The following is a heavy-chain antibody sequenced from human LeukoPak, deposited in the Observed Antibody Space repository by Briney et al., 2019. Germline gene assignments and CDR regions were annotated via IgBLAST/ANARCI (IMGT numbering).Heavy chain of an antibody. CDR3: ARAYRYCSGGSCYWFDP. CDR1: GGSISSSSYY. D-gene: IGHD2-15*01. Sequence: SETLSLTCTVSGGSISSSSYYWGWIRQPPGKGLEWIGSIYYSGSTYYNPSLKSRVTISVDTSKNQFSLKLSSVTAADTAVYYCARAYRYCSGGSCYWFDPWGQGTLVTVSS. V-gene: IGHV4-39*07. CDR2: IYYSGST. J-gene: IGHJ5*02.